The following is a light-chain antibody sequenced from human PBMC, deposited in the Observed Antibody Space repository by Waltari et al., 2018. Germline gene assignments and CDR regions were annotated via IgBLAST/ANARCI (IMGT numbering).Light chain of an antibody. J-gene: IGKJ4*01. CDR1: QSVGKS. V-gene: IGKV3-11*01. CDR3: QQRTNWPPNT. Sequence: VLTQSPATLSLSPGVRAPLSCRASQSVGKSLAWFQQKPGQAPRLLIYDASIRATGIPPRFRCSGSGTDFTLTISSLEPEDFAVYYCQQRTNWPPNTFGGGTKVEIK. CDR2: DAS.